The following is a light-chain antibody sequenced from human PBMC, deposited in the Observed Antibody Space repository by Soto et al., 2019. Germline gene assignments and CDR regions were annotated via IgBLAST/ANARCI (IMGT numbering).Light chain of an antibody. CDR2: VAS. V-gene: IGKV1-39*01. J-gene: IGKJ2*01. Sequence: DIQMTQSLSSLSASVGDTVTITCRASESISNALSWYQQKPGKAPKFLIYVASTLQRGVPSRFSGSGSGTDFTLTISSLPPEDVATYYCQQTFSPPYTFGQGTKMEIK. CDR1: ESISNA. CDR3: QQTFSPPYT.